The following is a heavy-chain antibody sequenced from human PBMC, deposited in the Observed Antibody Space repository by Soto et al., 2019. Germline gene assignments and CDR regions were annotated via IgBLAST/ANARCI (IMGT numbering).Heavy chain of an antibody. J-gene: IGHJ4*02. D-gene: IGHD1-26*01. V-gene: IGHV4-59*01. CDR3: ARDRGYSGSSPSYYFDY. CDR2: IYYSGIT. Sequence: PSETLSLTCTVSGGSMSSYYWSWIRQPPGKGLEWIGDIYYSGITNYNPSLKSRLTISVDTSKNQFSLKLNSVTAADTAVYFCARDRGYSGSSPSYYFDYWGQGTLVTVSS. CDR1: GGSMSSYY.